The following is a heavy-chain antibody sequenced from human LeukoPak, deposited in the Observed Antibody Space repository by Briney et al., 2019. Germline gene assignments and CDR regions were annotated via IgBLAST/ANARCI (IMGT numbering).Heavy chain of an antibody. V-gene: IGHV4-39*07. CDR1: GGSISSSSYY. J-gene: IGHJ6*03. Sequence: SETLSLTCTVSGGSISSSSYYWGWIRQPPGKGLEWIGSIYYSGSTYYNPSLKSRVTISVDTSKNQFSLKLSSVTAADTAIYYCARVYYYYYYMDVWGKGTTVTVSS. CDR3: ARVYYYYYYMDV. CDR2: IYYSGST.